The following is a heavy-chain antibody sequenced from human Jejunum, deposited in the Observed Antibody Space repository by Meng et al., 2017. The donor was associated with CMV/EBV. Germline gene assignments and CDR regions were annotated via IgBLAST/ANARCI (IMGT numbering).Heavy chain of an antibody. CDR3: ARENDYNNYFDL. J-gene: IGHJ4*02. Sequence: SGLTSSNYPLHWVRRAPGKGLEWVAVISYDESDQYYADSVKGRFTISRDYSKNTLYLQMNSLRGDDTAVYYCARENDYNNYFDLWGQGTLVTVSS. D-gene: IGHD5-24*01. V-gene: IGHV3-30*01. CDR2: ISYDESDQ. CDR1: GLTSSNYP.